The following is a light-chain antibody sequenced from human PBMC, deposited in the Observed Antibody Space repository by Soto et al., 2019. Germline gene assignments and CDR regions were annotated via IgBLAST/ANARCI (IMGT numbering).Light chain of an antibody. J-gene: IGLJ1*01. CDR3: SSYTSSSTYV. V-gene: IGLV2-14*01. Sequence: QSALTQPASVSGSPGQSITISCTGTSSDVGGYNYVSWYQQHPGKAPKLMMSDVSNRPSGVSNRFSGSKSGNTASLTISGRQAEDEADYYCSSYTSSSTYVFGTGTKLTVL. CDR2: DVS. CDR1: SSDVGGYNY.